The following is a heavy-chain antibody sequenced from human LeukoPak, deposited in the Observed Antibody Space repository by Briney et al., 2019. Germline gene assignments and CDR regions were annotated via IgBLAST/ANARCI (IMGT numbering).Heavy chain of an antibody. Sequence: PGGSLRLPCAASGFTFSSYGMHWVRQAPGKGLEWVAVISYDGSNKYYADSVKGRFTISRDNSKNTLYLQMNSLRAEDTAVYYCAKESVLKWLQPYYYFDYWGQGTLVTVSS. V-gene: IGHV3-30*18. CDR3: AKESVLKWLQPYYYFDY. D-gene: IGHD5-12*01. J-gene: IGHJ4*02. CDR2: ISYDGSNK. CDR1: GFTFSSYG.